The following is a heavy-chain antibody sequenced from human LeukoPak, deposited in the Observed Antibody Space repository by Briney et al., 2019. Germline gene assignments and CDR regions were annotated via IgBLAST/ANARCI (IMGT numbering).Heavy chain of an antibody. CDR1: GFTFSKDD. Sequence: GGSLRLSCAASGFTFSKDDFHWVRQAPGKGLECVAAIGVTGDTYYADSVKSRFTISREDAANSLYLQMRSLGAGDTALYYCTKEFCGSRAACAGGPYYDFWGRGALVTVSS. D-gene: IGHD2-15*01. CDR2: IGVTGDT. J-gene: IGHJ2*01. CDR3: TKEFCGSRAACAGGPYYDF. V-gene: IGHV3-13*01.